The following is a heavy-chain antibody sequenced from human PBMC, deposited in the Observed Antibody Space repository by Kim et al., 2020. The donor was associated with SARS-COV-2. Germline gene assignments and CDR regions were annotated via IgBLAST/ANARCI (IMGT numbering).Heavy chain of an antibody. Sequence: GGSLRLSCAASGFTFSSYGMHWVRQAPGKGLEWVAVIWYDGSNKYYADSVKGRFTISRDNSKNTLYLQMNSLRAEDTAVYYCAAESDGYGMDVWGQGTTVTVSS. CDR1: GFTFSSYG. V-gene: IGHV3-33*01. J-gene: IGHJ6*02. CDR2: IWYDGSNK. CDR3: AAESDGYGMDV.